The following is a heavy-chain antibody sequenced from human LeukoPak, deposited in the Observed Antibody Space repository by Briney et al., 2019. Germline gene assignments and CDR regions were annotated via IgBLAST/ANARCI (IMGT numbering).Heavy chain of an antibody. CDR1: GFTFSSSW. CDR2: INPDGSEE. CDR3: ARDPVRFAFDT. J-gene: IGHJ3*02. V-gene: IGHV3-7*01. D-gene: IGHD3-10*01. Sequence: GGSLRLSCAASGFTFSSSWMGWVRQSPGKGLEWVANINPDGSEEYYVDSVKGRLTISRDNAKNSLFLQMNSLGAEDTAVYYCARDPVRFAFDTWGQGTMVTVSA.